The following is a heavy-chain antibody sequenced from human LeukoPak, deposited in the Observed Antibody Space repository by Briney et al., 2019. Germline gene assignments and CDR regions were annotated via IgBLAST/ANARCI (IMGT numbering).Heavy chain of an antibody. V-gene: IGHV4-34*01. D-gene: IGHD2-8*01. J-gene: IGHJ5*02. CDR3: ARRPGYCPNGVCYKRNWFDP. CDR2: INQSGGT. Sequence: SETLSLTCAVYGGSFSGYYWNWIRQPPGKGLEWIGEINQSGGTNYNPSLKSRGTLSVDTSNNQFSLKLSSVTAADTAVYYCARRPGYCPNGVCYKRNWFDPWGQGTLVTVSS. CDR1: GGSFSGYY.